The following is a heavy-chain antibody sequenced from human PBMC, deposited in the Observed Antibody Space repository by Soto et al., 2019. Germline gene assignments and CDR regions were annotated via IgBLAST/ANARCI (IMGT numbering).Heavy chain of an antibody. CDR2: IWYHGNSM. CDR1: GFTFSSYG. D-gene: IGHD1-20*01. CDR3: ARYNTGHSDY. J-gene: IGHJ4*02. Sequence: TVGSLRLSCAASGFTFSSYGMHWVRQAPGKGLEWVAVIWYHGNSMYYADSVKGRFNISRDNSKNTLYLQMNNLRAEDTAVYYCARYNTGHSDYWGQGTLVTVSS. V-gene: IGHV3-33*01.